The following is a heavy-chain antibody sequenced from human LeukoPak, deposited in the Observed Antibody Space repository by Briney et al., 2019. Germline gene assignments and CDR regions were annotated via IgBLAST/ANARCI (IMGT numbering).Heavy chain of an antibody. CDR2: ISSSSSYI. J-gene: IGHJ4*02. V-gene: IGHV3-21*01. CDR1: GFTFSSYS. CDR3: ARDLAPYIAAAGTGFDY. D-gene: IGHD6-13*01. Sequence: GGSLRLSCAASGFTFSSYSMNWVRQAPGKGLEWVSSISSSSSYIYYADSVKGRFTISRDNSKNTLYLQMNSLRAEDTAVYYCARDLAPYIAAAGTGFDYWGQGTLVTVSS.